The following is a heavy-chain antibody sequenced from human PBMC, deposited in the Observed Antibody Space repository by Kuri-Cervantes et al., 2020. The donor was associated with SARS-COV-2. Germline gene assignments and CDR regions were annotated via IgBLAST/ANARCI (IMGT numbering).Heavy chain of an antibody. J-gene: IGHJ4*02. CDR1: GYSISSGYY. D-gene: IGHD3-9*01. CDR3: ARQSFDIMTGFYPGFDD. Sequence: LRLSCAVSGYSISSGYYWGWIRQPPGKGLEWIGNMYYGGSTYYNPSLKSRVTISVDTSQKLFSLNLSSVTAADTAVYYCARQSFDIMTGFYPGFDDWGRGTLVTVSS. V-gene: IGHV4-38-2*01. CDR2: MYYGGST.